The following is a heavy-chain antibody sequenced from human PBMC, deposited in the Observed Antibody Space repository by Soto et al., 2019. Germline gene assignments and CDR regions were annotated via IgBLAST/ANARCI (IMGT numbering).Heavy chain of an antibody. CDR3: ARGFCSGGACYWFDP. D-gene: IGHD2-15*01. CDR1: GGSISSYY. Sequence: ASETLSLTCTVSGGSISSYYWTWIRQPPGKGLELIGYIYSTGGTNYNPSLNSRVTMSLDTSKKQFSLKLSSVTVADTAVYHCARGFCSGGACYWFDPWGQGTLVTVS. J-gene: IGHJ5*02. CDR2: IYSTGGT. V-gene: IGHV4-59*01.